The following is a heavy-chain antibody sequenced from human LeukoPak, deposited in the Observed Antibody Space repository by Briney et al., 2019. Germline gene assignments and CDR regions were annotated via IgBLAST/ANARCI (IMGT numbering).Heavy chain of an antibody. CDR2: IYYSGGT. D-gene: IGHD3-16*02. Sequence: SETLSLTCTVSGGSISSSSYYWGWIRQPPGKGLEWIGSIYYSGGTYYNPSLKSRVTISVDTSKNQFSLKLSSVTAADTAVYYCARGGNYDYVWGSYRYFVYWGQGTLVTVSS. V-gene: IGHV4-39*07. CDR3: ARGGNYDYVWGSYRYFVY. CDR1: GGSISSSSYY. J-gene: IGHJ4*02.